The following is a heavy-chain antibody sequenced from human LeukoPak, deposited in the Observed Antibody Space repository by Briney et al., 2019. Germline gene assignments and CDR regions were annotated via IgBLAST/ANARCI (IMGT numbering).Heavy chain of an antibody. J-gene: IGHJ5*02. CDR1: GFTFRSYA. V-gene: IGHV3-23*01. CDR2: LSGSGGTT. CDR3: AKDLGDFRRCFDP. D-gene: IGHD3-16*01. Sequence: GGSLRLSCAASGFTFRSYAMSWVRQAPGKGLEWVSALSGSGGTTYYADSVKGRFTISRDNSKNTLVLQMNSLRVEDTAVYYCAKDLGDFRRCFDPWGQGTLVTVS.